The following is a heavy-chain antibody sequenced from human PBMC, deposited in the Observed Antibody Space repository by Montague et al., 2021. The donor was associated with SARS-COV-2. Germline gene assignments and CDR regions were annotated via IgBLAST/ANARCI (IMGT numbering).Heavy chain of an antibody. J-gene: IGHJ5*02. Sequence: SLRLSCAASGFTFDDFFMHWVRQAPGKGLEWVSLISGDGGSAYYADSVKGRFTVSRDNSKSSLYLQMTSLTTGDIALYYYAKDNYRTNTNCYSFFDHWGQGTLVTVSS. V-gene: IGHV3-43*02. CDR2: ISGDGGSA. CDR1: GFTFDDFF. CDR3: AKDNYRTNTNCYSFFDH. D-gene: IGHD2-2*01.